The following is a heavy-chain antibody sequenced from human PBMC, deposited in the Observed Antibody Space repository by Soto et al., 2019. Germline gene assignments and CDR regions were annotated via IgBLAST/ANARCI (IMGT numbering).Heavy chain of an antibody. Sequence: ASVKVSCKASGYTFTNYDITCVLQASLHWLDWVGCVNPNSGYTAYAQKFVGRVTMTRNTHLRTAYMELSGLTSGDTAGYYCARSYSCGWNDYWGQGTLVTVSS. V-gene: IGHV1-8*01. CDR3: ARSYSCGWNDY. CDR1: GYTFTNYD. CDR2: VNPNSGYT. J-gene: IGHJ4*02. D-gene: IGHD5-18*01.